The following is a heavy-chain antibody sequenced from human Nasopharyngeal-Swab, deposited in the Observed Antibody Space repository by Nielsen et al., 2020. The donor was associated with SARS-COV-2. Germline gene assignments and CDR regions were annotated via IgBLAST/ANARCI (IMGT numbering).Heavy chain of an antibody. D-gene: IGHD3-9*01. J-gene: IGHJ5*02. CDR1: GGTFISYA. V-gene: IGHV1-69*13. CDR2: IITIFGTA. CDR3: ARRNNDILTGYYLNWFDP. Sequence: SVKASCKASGGTFISYAISWVRQAPGQGLEWMGGIITIFGTANYAQKFHGGATITADESTSTAYMELSSLRSENTAVYYCARRNNDILTGYYLNWFDPWGQGTLSPSPQ.